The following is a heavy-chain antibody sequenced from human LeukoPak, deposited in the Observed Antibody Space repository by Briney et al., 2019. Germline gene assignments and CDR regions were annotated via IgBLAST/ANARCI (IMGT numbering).Heavy chain of an antibody. V-gene: IGHV3-21*01. CDR1: GFSFNTFG. CDR2: ISSSGRSI. J-gene: IGHJ4*02. D-gene: IGHD5-18*01. CDR3: ARDGYSYGLRVDY. Sequence: GGSLRLSCAASGFSFNTFGMTWVRQAPGKGLEWVSSISSSGRSIYDADSVQGRFTISRDNSKNSLYLQMNSLRAEDTAVYYCARDGYSYGLRVDYWGQGTLVTVSS.